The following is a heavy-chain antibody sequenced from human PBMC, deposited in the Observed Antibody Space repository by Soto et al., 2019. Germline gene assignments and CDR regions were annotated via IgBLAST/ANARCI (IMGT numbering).Heavy chain of an antibody. J-gene: IGHJ6*02. CDR2: IIPIFGTA. CDR3: ARGVATTNGGYYYYYYGMDV. CDR1: GGTFSSYA. V-gene: IGHV1-69*13. Sequence: SVKVSCKASGGTFSSYAISWVRQAPGQGLEWMGGIIPIFGTANYAQRFQGRVTITADESTSTAYMELSSLRSEDTAVYYCARGVATTNGGYYYYYYGMDVWGQGTTVTVSS. D-gene: IGHD5-12*01.